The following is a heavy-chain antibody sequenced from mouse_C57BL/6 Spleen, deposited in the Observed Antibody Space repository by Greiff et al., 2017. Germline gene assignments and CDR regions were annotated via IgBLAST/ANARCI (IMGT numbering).Heavy chain of an antibody. J-gene: IGHJ4*01. CDR1: GYTFTSYG. D-gene: IGHD2-3*01. V-gene: IGHV1-81*01. Sequence: VKLQESGAELARPGASVKLSCKASGYTFTSYGISWVKQRTGQGLEWIGEIYPRSGNTYYNEKFKGKATLTADKSSSTAYMELRSLTSEDSAVYFCARWLLRAMDYWGQGTSVTVSS. CDR2: IYPRSGNT. CDR3: ARWLLRAMDY.